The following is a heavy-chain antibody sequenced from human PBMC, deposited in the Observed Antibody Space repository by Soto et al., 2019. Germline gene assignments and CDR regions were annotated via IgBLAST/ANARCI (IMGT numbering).Heavy chain of an antibody. CDR3: ARSGQ. CDR1: GFTFSSYA. V-gene: IGHV3-7*01. Sequence: PGGSLRLSCAASGFTFSSYAMHWVRQAPGKGLEWVANINQDGSERYYVDSVKGRFTISRDNAKNSLYLQMNSLIAEDTAVYYCARSGQWSQGALVTVSS. CDR2: INQDGSER. J-gene: IGHJ4*02.